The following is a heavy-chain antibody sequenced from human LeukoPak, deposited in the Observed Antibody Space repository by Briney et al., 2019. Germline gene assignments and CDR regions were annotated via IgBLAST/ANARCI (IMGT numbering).Heavy chain of an antibody. D-gene: IGHD6-13*01. Sequence: SETLSLTCTVSGDSINAYYWGWIRQPPGKGLEWIGYIHFSGTTKYNPSLESQVTISVDTSKNQFSLKLSSVTAADTAVYYCARRRAEGGSNGHYNWFDPWGQGILVTVSS. CDR1: GDSINAYY. V-gene: IGHV4-59*08. CDR2: IHFSGTT. CDR3: ARRRAEGGSNGHYNWFDP. J-gene: IGHJ5*02.